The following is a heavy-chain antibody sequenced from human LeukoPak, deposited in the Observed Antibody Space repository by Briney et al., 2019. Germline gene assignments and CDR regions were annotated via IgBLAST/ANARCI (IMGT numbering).Heavy chain of an antibody. Sequence: GGSLRLSCAASGFTFSSYGMHWVRQAPGKGLEWVAVIWYDGSNKYYADSVKGRFTISRDNSKNTLYLQMNSLRAEDTAVYYCARDAYISGWTFDYWGQGTLVTVSS. CDR2: IWYDGSNK. CDR1: GFTFSSYG. D-gene: IGHD6-19*01. CDR3: ARDAYISGWTFDY. V-gene: IGHV3-33*01. J-gene: IGHJ4*02.